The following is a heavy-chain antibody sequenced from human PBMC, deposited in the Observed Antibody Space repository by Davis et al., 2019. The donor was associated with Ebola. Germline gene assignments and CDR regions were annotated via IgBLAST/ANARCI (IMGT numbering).Heavy chain of an antibody. CDR2: INPSDGSA. V-gene: IGHV1-46*01. CDR3: ARGLLWFKTYYYGMDV. J-gene: IGHJ6*02. Sequence: ASVPVSCMASGYIFTRYYIHWVRQAPRQALEWMGIINPSDGSANYAQKFQGRVSVTTDTSTSTVDMELSSLRSDDTAVYYCARGLLWFKTYYYGMDVWGQGTTVTVSS. CDR1: GYIFTRYY. D-gene: IGHD3-10*01.